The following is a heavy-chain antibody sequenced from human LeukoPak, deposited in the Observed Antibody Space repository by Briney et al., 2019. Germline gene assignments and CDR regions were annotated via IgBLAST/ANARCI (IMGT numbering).Heavy chain of an antibody. Sequence: ASVKVSCKASGYTFTSYGISWVRQAPGQGLEWMGWMNPNSGKIGYAQKFQGRVTMTRNTSISTAYMELSSLTSEDTAVYYCARASMVRGVTSSNFDYWGQGTLVTVSS. CDR1: GYTFTSYG. CDR2: MNPNSGKI. V-gene: IGHV1-8*02. D-gene: IGHD3-10*01. CDR3: ARASMVRGVTSSNFDY. J-gene: IGHJ4*02.